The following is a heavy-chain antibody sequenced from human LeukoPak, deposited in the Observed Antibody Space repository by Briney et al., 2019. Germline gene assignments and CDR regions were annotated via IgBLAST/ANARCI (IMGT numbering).Heavy chain of an antibody. V-gene: IGHV6-1*01. CDR3: ARDPVGGSTIFDY. D-gene: IGHD1-26*01. J-gene: IGHJ4*02. CDR1: GDSVSSNSAA. CDR2: TYYRSKWYY. Sequence: SQTLSLTCAISGDSVSSNSAAWNWIRQSPSRGLEWLGRTYYRSKWYYNYAVAVKSRISINPDTSKNQFSLQLSSVTPEDTAVYYCARDPVGGSTIFDYWGQGTLVTVSS.